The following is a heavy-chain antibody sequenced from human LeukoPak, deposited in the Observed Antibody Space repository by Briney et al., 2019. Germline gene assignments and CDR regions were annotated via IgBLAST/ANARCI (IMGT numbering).Heavy chain of an antibody. CDR3: ARVGRYSLWSPDY. Sequence: GGSLRLSCAASGFTVSSNYMSWVRRAPGKGLEWVSVIYSGGSTYYADSVKGRFTISRDNSKNTLYLQMNSLRAEDTAVYYCARVGRYSLWSPDYWGQGTLVTVSS. CDR2: IYSGGST. D-gene: IGHD5-18*01. J-gene: IGHJ4*02. V-gene: IGHV3-66*01. CDR1: GFTVSSNY.